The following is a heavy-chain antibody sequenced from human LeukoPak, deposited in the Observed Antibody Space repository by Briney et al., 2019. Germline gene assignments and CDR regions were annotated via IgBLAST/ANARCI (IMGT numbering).Heavy chain of an antibody. CDR2: INSDGSST. D-gene: IGHD3-10*01. CDR3: ARSFSNTVRGVGDS. J-gene: IGHJ4*02. Sequence: GGSLRLSCAASGFTFSSYWMHWVRQAPGKGLVWVSRINSDGSSTSYADSVKGRFTISRDNAKNTLYLQMNSLRVEDTALYYCARSFSNTVRGVGDSWGQGTLVTASS. CDR1: GFTFSSYW. V-gene: IGHV3-74*01.